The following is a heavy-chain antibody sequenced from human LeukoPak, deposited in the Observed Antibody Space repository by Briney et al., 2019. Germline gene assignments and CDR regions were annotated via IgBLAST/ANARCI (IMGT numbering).Heavy chain of an antibody. J-gene: IGHJ4*02. Sequence: PGRSLRLSCAASGFTFSIFAMHWVRQAPGKGMEWVAFISSDGSNKYYADSVKGRFTISRDNPKNTLYLQMNSLRDEDSAVYYCDPHDSSSPFWGQGTLVTVSP. D-gene: IGHD6-6*01. CDR3: DPHDSSSPF. CDR1: GFTFSIFA. CDR2: ISSDGSNK. V-gene: IGHV3-30-3*01.